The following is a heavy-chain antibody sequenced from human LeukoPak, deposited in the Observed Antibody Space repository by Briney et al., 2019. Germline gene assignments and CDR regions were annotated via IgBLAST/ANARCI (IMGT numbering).Heavy chain of an antibody. CDR2: IDPSDSYT. J-gene: IGHJ3*02. CDR3: ASGYYYGSGIRGRDAFDI. V-gene: IGHV5-10-1*01. D-gene: IGHD3-10*01. Sequence: GESLRISCKGSGYSFTSYWSSWVRQMPGKGLEWMGGIDPSDSYTNYSPSFQGHVTISADKSISTAYLQWSSLKASDTAMYYCASGYYYGSGIRGRDAFDIWGQGTMVTVSS. CDR1: GYSFTSYW.